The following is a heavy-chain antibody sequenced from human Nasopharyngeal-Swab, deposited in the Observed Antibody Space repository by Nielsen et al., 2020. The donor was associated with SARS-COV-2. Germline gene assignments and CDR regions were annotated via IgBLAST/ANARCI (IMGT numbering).Heavy chain of an antibody. CDR2: INTNTGNP. CDR3: ARAITIFGAPGAFDI. Sequence: WVRQAPEQGLEWMGWINTNTGNPTYAQGFTGRFVFSLDTSVSTAYLQISSLKAEDTAVYYCARAITIFGAPGAFDIWGQGTMVTVSS. J-gene: IGHJ3*02. V-gene: IGHV7-4-1*02. D-gene: IGHD3-3*01.